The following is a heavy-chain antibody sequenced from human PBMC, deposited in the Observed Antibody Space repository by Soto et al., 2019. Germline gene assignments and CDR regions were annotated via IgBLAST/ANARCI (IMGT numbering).Heavy chain of an antibody. Sequence: QITLKESGPTLVKPTQTLTLTCTFSGFSLSTSGVGVGWIRQPPGKALEWLALIYWDDDKRYSPSLKSRLTITKDTSKNQVVLTMINMDPVDTATYYCAHGLIGYYYYGMDVWGQGTTVTVSS. CDR1: GFSLSTSGVG. J-gene: IGHJ6*02. D-gene: IGHD2-8*01. V-gene: IGHV2-5*02. CDR2: IYWDDDK. CDR3: AHGLIGYYYYGMDV.